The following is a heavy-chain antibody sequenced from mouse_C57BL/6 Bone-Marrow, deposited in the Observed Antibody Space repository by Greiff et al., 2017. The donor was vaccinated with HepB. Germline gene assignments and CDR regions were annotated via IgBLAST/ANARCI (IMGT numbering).Heavy chain of an antibody. CDR2: INYDGSST. CDR3: ARDRDYGSLGYAMDY. CDR1: GFTFSDYY. Sequence: EVQLVESEGGLVQPGSSMKLSCTASGFTFSDYYMAWVRQVPEKGLEWVANINYDGSSTYYLDSLKSRFIISRDNAKNILYLQMSSLKSEDTATYYCARDRDYGSLGYAMDYWGQGTSVTVSS. V-gene: IGHV5-16*01. J-gene: IGHJ4*01. D-gene: IGHD2-4*01.